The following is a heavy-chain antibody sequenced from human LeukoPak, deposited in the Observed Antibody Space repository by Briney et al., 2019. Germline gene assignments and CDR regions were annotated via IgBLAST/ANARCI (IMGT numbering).Heavy chain of an antibody. Sequence: ASVRVSCKASGYTFTGYDINWVRQATGQGLEWMGWMNPNTGDTGHAQKFQGRVTMTRNTSIDTAYMELSGLRSKDTAVYYCTRGSLSGSSRDYWGQGTLVTVS. D-gene: IGHD1-26*01. CDR1: GYTFTGYD. V-gene: IGHV1-8*01. CDR3: TRGSLSGSSRDY. CDR2: MNPNTGDT. J-gene: IGHJ4*02.